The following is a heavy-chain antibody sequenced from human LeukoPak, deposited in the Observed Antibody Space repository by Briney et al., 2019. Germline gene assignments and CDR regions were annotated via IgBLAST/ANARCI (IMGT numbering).Heavy chain of an antibody. CDR2: INPNSGGT. CDR1: GYTFTGYS. Sequence: GASVKVSCKASGYTFTGYSMHWVRQAPGQGLEWMGWINPNSGGTNYAQKFQGRVTMTRDTSVNTAYMELSRLISGDTAVYYCAREGLAAAGTYFDYWGQGTLVTVSS. J-gene: IGHJ4*02. D-gene: IGHD6-13*01. CDR3: AREGLAAAGTYFDY. V-gene: IGHV1-2*02.